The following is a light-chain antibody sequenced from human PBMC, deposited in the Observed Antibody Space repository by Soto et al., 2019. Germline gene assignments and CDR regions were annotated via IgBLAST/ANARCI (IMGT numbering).Light chain of an antibody. CDR2: DAS. CDR1: QSVSSY. CDR3: QQRNMWPIT. Sequence: EIVFTQAPTTPSFSPGDIATLCCRASQSVSSYLAWYQQKPGQAPRILIYDASNRATGIPARFSGSGSGTDCTLTISSLEPEDSAVYYCQQRNMWPITLGQGTRLEIK. J-gene: IGKJ5*01. V-gene: IGKV3-11*01.